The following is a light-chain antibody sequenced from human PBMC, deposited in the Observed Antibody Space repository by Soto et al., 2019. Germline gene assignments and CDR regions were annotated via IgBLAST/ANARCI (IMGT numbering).Light chain of an antibody. J-gene: IGKJ4*02. CDR1: QDISNY. CDR3: QPYDNLPLT. V-gene: IGKV1-33*01. CDR2: DAS. Sequence: DIQMTQSTSCLYISVGDRAIKTCQASQDISNYLNWYQQKPGKAPKLLIYDASNLETGVPSRFSGSGSGTDFTFTISSLQPEEIATYYLQPYDNLPLTFGGGTKVDIK.